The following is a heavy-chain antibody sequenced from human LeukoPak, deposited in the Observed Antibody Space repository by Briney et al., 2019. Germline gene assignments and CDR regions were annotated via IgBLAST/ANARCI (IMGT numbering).Heavy chain of an antibody. D-gene: IGHD5-12*01. Sequence: SQTLSLTCAISGDSVSSNSAAWNWIRQSPSRGLEWLGRTYYRSKWYNDYAVSVKSRITINPDTSKNQFSLKLSSVTAADTAVYYCARVAYSGYDNRGAFDYWGQGTLVTVSS. V-gene: IGHV6-1*01. CDR1: GDSVSSNSAA. CDR3: ARVAYSGYDNRGAFDY. CDR2: TYYRSKWYN. J-gene: IGHJ4*02.